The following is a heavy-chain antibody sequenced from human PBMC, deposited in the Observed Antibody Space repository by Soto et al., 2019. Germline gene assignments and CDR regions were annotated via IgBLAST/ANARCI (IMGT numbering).Heavy chain of an antibody. CDR2: IYPSGAA. V-gene: IGHV4-30-2*01. D-gene: IGHD3-10*01. Sequence: SETLSLTCGISGDSISSRGYTWTWIRQPPGKGLEWIGYIYPSGAAYYNPSLKSRVTISLETSKNRFSLNVKSATAADTAVYYCARAVFGSILYIDFWGQGTTVTVS. CDR1: GDSISSRGYT. CDR3: ARAVFGSILYIDF. J-gene: IGHJ6*03.